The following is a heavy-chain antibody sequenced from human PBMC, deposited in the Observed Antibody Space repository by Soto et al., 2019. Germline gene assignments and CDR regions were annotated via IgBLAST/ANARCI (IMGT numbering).Heavy chain of an antibody. D-gene: IGHD6-13*01. CDR2: IWADGSRQ. J-gene: IGHJ4*02. V-gene: IGHV3-33*08. CDR1: GFAFSTYG. CDR3: ARTYSSSWSPFDY. Sequence: QVQLVESGGGVIQPGKSLRLSCSASGFAFSTYGMHWVRQAPGKGLEWVAVIWADGSRQFYGDSVKGRFTISRDNSKNTLYLQMNSLRVDDTAVYYCARTYSSSWSPFDYWGQGTLVTVSS.